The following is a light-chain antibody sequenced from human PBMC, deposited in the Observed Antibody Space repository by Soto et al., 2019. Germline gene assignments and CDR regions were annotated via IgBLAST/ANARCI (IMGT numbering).Light chain of an antibody. J-gene: IGLJ2*01. CDR3: TSYTSISTVV. V-gene: IGLV2-14*01. CDR2: EVT. CDR1: SSDVATYHY. Sequence: QSALTQPASVSGSPGQSITISCTGTSSDVATYHYVSWYQQHPGKAPKLIIYEVTKRPSGVSNRFSGSKSGNTASLTISGLQAEDEADYYCTSYTSISTVVFGGGTKVTVL.